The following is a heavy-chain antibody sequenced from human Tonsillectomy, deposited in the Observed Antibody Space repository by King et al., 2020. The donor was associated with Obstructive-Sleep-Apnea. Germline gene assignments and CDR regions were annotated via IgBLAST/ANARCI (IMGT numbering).Heavy chain of an antibody. J-gene: IGHJ4*02. D-gene: IGHD5-12*01. CDR2: ISYDGNNK. CDR1: GFTFSNYG. Sequence: VQLVESGGGVVQPGRSLRLSCAAPGFTFSNYGMHWVRQAPGKGLEWVGVISYDGNNKFYADSVKGRFTISRDNSKNTRYLQMNSLRAEDTAVYYCAKDLYSGYGTDSWGQGTLVTVSS. V-gene: IGHV3-30*18. CDR3: AKDLYSGYGTDS.